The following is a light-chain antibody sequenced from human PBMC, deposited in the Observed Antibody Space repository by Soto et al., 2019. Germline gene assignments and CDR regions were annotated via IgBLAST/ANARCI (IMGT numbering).Light chain of an antibody. Sequence: QSVLTQPPSASGSPGQSVTISCTGSSSDIGGYNYVSWYQQHPGKVPKLIIYEVTKRPSGVPDRFSGSKSGNTASLTISGLQAEDEADYFCCSYAGGYTYLFGTGTKVTVL. CDR1: SSDIGGYNY. CDR3: CSYAGGYTYL. CDR2: EVT. J-gene: IGLJ1*01. V-gene: IGLV2-8*01.